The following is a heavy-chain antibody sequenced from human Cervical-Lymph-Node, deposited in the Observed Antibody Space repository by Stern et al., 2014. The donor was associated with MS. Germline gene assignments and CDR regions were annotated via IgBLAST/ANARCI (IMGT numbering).Heavy chain of an antibody. CDR2: VFYRGDT. CDR3: ARSSGWPPATFGN. Sequence: QVQLVQSGPGLVKPSETLSLTCTVSGGSISSNSYYWGWIRQPPGKGLEWIGSVFYRGDTHYNPSLESRVTISVDTSKNQFSLKLSSVAAADTAVYYCARSSGWPPATFGNWGQGTLVTVSS. J-gene: IGHJ4*02. D-gene: IGHD6-19*01. V-gene: IGHV4-39*01. CDR1: GGSISSNSYY.